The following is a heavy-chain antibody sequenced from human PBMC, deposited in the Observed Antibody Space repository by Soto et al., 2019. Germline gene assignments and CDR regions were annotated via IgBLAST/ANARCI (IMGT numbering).Heavy chain of an antibody. V-gene: IGHV6-1*01. Sequence: SQTLSLTCAITGDSVSSNSAGWSWVRQSPSRGLEWLGRTYYRSKWYYEYAVSVRGRITIDPDTSKNQYSLQLNSVTPEDTAVYFCARGEQYSGRIFDYWGQGTLVTVSS. CDR1: GDSVSSNSAG. D-gene: IGHD1-26*01. CDR2: TYYRSKWYY. J-gene: IGHJ4*01. CDR3: ARGEQYSGRIFDY.